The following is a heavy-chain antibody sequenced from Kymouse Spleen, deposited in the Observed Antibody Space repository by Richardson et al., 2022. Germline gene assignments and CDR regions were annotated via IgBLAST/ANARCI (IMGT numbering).Heavy chain of an antibody. CDR2: INHSGST. J-gene: IGHJ4*02. CDR3: ARRPGIAVVFDY. CDR1: GGSFSGYY. V-gene: IGHV4-34*01. D-gene: IGHD6-19*01. Sequence: QVQLQQWGAGLLKPSETLSLTCAVYGGSFSGYYWSWIRQPPGKGLEWIGEINHSGSTNYNPSLKSRVTISVDTSKNQFSLKLSSVTAADTAVYYCARRPGIAVVFDYWGQGTLVTVSS.